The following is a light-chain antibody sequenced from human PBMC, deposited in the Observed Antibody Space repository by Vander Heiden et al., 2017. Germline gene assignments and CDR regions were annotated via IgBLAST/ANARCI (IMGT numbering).Light chain of an antibody. J-gene: IGKJ4*01. Sequence: EIELAQSPATLSWSPGERATLSCRASQSVSSYLAWYQQKPGQAPRLLIYDASNRATGIPARFSGSGSGTDFTLTISSLEPEDFAVYYCQQRSNWPLTFGGGTKVEIK. CDR2: DAS. V-gene: IGKV3-11*01. CDR3: QQRSNWPLT. CDR1: QSVSSY.